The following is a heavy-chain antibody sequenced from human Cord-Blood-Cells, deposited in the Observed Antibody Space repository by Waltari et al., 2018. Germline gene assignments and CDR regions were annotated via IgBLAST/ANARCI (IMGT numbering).Heavy chain of an antibody. J-gene: IGHJ5*02. CDR3: ARVLTNAQLLYREDWYDP. CDR2: SNNSGRT. CDR1: GGSISSGSYY. Sequence: QVQLQESGPGLVKPSQTLSLTCTVSGGSISSGSYYWSWIRQPAGKGLEWIGYSNNSGRTKYNPGQKGRDTIAVDTAKDQGARKLSYVTAADTAVYYCARVLTNAQLLYREDWYDPWGQGTLVT. V-gene: IGHV4-61*09. D-gene: IGHD2-2*02.